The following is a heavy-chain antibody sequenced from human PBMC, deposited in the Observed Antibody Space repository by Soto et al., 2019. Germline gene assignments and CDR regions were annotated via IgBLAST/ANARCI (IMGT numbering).Heavy chain of an antibody. J-gene: IGHJ3*02. CDR2: IYYSGST. V-gene: IGHV4-59*01. CDR1: GGSFSGYY. Sequence: PSETLSLTCAFYGGSFSGYYWSLIRQPTGKGLEWIGYIYYSGSTNYNPSLKSRVTISVDTSKNQFSLKLSSVTAADTAVYYCARGRGYSYGSPAFDIWGQGTMVTVSS. D-gene: IGHD5-18*01. CDR3: ARGRGYSYGSPAFDI.